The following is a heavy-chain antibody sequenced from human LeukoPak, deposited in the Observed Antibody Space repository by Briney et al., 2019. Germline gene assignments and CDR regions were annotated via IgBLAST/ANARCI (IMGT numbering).Heavy chain of an antibody. CDR1: GYTFTGYY. CDR2: INPNSGCT. Sequence: ASVKVSCKASGYTFTGYYMHWVRQAPGQGLEWMGWINPNSGCTNYAQKFQGRVTMTRDTSIRTAYMELSRLRSDDTAVYYCARVDLVIGAFDIWGQGTVVTVSS. J-gene: IGHJ3*02. CDR3: ARVDLVIGAFDI. V-gene: IGHV1-2*02. D-gene: IGHD3-16*02.